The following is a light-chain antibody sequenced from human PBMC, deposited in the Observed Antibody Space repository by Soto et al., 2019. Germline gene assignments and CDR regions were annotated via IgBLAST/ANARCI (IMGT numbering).Light chain of an antibody. CDR2: DAS. CDR3: QHRNNRPFS. J-gene: IGKJ3*01. V-gene: IGKV3-11*01. Sequence: EILFTQSPATLYLSPGERATLSCRASQSVNNYLAWYQQRPGQAPRILIYDASYRDTGIPARFSGSGSGTDFTLTISRLEPEDFEVYYCQHRNNRPFSFGPGTKVDIK. CDR1: QSVNNY.